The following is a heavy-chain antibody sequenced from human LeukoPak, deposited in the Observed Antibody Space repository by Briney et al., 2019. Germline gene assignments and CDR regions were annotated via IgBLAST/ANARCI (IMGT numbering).Heavy chain of an antibody. V-gene: IGHV4-38-2*02. Sequence: SETLSLTCTVSGYSISSGYYWGWIRQPPGKGLEWIGSIYHSGSTYYNPSLKSRVTISVDTSKNQFSLKLSSVTAADTAVYYCARGGSYWDDYYFDYWGQGTLVTVSS. CDR2: IYHSGST. CDR1: GYSISSGYY. D-gene: IGHD1-26*01. CDR3: ARGGSYWDDYYFDY. J-gene: IGHJ4*02.